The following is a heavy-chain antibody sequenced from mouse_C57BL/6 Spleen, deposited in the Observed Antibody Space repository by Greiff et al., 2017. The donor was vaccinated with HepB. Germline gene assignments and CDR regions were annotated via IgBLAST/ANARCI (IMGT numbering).Heavy chain of an antibody. Sequence: DAGGGLVQPKGSLKLSCAASGFSFNTYAMNWVRQAPGKGLEWVARIRSKSNNYATYYADSVKDRFTISRDDSESMLYLQMNNLKTEDTAMYYCVRHTVITTVVATRYFDVWGTGTTVTVSS. J-gene: IGHJ1*03. CDR1: GFSFNTYA. CDR3: VRHTVITTVVATRYFDV. V-gene: IGHV10-1*01. D-gene: IGHD1-1*01. CDR2: IRSKSNNYAT.